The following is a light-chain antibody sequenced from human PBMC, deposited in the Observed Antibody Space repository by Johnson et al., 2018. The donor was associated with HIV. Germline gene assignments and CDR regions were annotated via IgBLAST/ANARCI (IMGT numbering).Light chain of an antibody. Sequence: QSMLTQSPSVSAAPGQKVTISCSGSSSNIGNNYVSWYQQLPGTAPKLLIYDNNKRPSGIPDRFSGSKSGTSATLGITGLQTGDEADYYCGTWDSSLSAGGYVFGTGTKVTVL. CDR2: DNN. V-gene: IGLV1-51*01. CDR1: SSNIGNNY. CDR3: GTWDSSLSAGGYV. J-gene: IGLJ1*01.